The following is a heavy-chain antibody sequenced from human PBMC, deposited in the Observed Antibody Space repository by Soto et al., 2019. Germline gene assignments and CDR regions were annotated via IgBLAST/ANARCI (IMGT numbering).Heavy chain of an antibody. CDR3: AAFVVPASRNTGFDF. Sequence: PSETLSLTCIVSGVAIKTNDYYWGWVRQPPGKGLEWIGNIFYGGSTFYNPSLRTRLSISVDTSTNQFSLRLNSVTAADTAVYYCAAFVVPASRNTGFDFWGQGTLVTVSS. CDR1: GVAIKTNDYY. J-gene: IGHJ4*02. CDR2: IFYGGST. V-gene: IGHV4-39*01. D-gene: IGHD2-15*01.